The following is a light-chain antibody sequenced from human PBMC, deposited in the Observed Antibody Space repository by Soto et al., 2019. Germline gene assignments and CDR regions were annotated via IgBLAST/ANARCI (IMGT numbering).Light chain of an antibody. CDR2: AAS. Sequence: DIQMTQSPSSLSATVGDRVTITCRASQIISSYLNWYQQKPVKAPKLLIYAASSLQSGVPSRFSGSGSGTDFTLTISSLQPEDFATYYCQQSYSTPKTFGQGTKVDIK. CDR1: QIISSY. CDR3: QQSYSTPKT. V-gene: IGKV1-39*01. J-gene: IGKJ1*01.